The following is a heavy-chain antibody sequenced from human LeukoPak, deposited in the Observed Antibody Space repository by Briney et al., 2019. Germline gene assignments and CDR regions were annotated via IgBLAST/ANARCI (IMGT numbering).Heavy chain of an antibody. J-gene: IGHJ4*02. V-gene: IGHV3-74*01. CDR1: GFTFSSYW. CDR3: VGGGWVSWLTYFDY. CDR2: INGDGSST. Sequence: PGGSLRLSCSASGFTFSSYWMHWVRQAPGKGLVWVSRINGDGSSTSYADSVKGRFTISRDNAKNTLYLQMNSLGAEDTAVYYCVGGGWVSWLTYFDYWGQGTPVTVSS. D-gene: IGHD5-24*01.